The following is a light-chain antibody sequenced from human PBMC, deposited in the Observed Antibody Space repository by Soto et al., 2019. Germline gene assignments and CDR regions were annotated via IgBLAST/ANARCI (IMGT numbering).Light chain of an antibody. CDR2: AAS. J-gene: IGKJ5*01. CDR1: QDISNY. CDR3: QQYDNLPRT. V-gene: IGKV1-33*01. Sequence: DIQMTQSPSSVSASVGDRVTIACQASQDISNYLNWYQQRPGKAPKLLIYAASNLETGVPSRFSGSGSGTDFTFTISSLQPEDFATYYCQQYDNLPRTFGQGTRLEIK.